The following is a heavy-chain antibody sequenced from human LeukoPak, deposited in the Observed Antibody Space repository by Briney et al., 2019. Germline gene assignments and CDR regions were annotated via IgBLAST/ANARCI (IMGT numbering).Heavy chain of an antibody. J-gene: IGHJ4*02. D-gene: IGHD2-2*01. CDR2: IYYGGNT. V-gene: IGHV4-59*08. CDR3: ARGFGYDFADY. Sequence: PSETLSLTCTVSGASITSYYWSWIRQSPGKGLEWIGYIYYGGNTNYNPSLKSRLMISIDTSKNQFSLTLTSVTAADTAVYFCARGFGYDFADYWGQGILVTVSS. CDR1: GASITSYY.